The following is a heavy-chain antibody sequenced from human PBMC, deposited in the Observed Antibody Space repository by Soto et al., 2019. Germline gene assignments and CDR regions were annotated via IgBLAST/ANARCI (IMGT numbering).Heavy chain of an antibody. CDR2: IRTKSKSYAT. D-gene: IGHD4-17*01. Sequence: EEQLVESGGALVQPGGSLNLSCVASGFTFSGSAIHWVRQASGKGLEWVGHIRTKSKSYATAYGTSVRGRFSSSRDDSTNTAHLQMNNLKVDDTAIYYCTRLADYRRSKWFDPWGQGTLVTVSS. CDR1: GFTFSGSA. V-gene: IGHV3-73*01. J-gene: IGHJ5*02. CDR3: TRLADYRRSKWFDP.